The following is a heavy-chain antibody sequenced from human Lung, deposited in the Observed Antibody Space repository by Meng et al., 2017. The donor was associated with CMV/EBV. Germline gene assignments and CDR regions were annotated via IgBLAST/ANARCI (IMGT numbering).Heavy chain of an antibody. CDR3: AKATVSAAGFPHMDV. J-gene: IGHJ6*02. D-gene: IGHD6-13*01. Sequence: SCAASGFTFDDHAMHWVRQAPGKGLEWISLISWDGGSTYYADSVKGRFTTSRDNSENSLYLQINSLRVEDTAVYYCAKATVSAAGFPHMDVWGQGTXVSGAS. V-gene: IGHV3-43D*03. CDR2: ISWDGGST. CDR1: GFTFDDHA.